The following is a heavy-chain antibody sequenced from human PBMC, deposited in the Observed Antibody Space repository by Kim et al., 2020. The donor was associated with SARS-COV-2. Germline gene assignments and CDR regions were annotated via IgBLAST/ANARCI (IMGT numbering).Heavy chain of an antibody. D-gene: IGHD3-10*01. CDR1: GYTFTSYD. J-gene: IGHJ4*02. Sequence: ASVKVSCKASGYTFTSYDINWVRQATGQGLEWMGWMNPNSGNTGYAQKFQGRVTMTRNTSISTAYMELSSLRSEDTAVYYCARGRGQSWTANFDYWGQGTLVTVSS. V-gene: IGHV1-8*01. CDR3: ARGRGQSWTANFDY. CDR2: MNPNSGNT.